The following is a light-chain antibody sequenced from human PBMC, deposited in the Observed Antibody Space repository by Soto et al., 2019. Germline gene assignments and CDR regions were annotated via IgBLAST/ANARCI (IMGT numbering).Light chain of an antibody. Sequence: EIVWTQSPGTLSLSPEDRATLSCAASQVVTSNFLAWYQQKPGQAPRLLIYGASSRATGIPERFSGSGFGTHYTPTISSLEPEDFAVYYCQQYCGSPRVTFGGRTKVEIK. J-gene: IGKJ4*01. CDR2: GAS. CDR3: QQYCGSPRVT. V-gene: IGKV3-20*01. CDR1: QVVTSNF.